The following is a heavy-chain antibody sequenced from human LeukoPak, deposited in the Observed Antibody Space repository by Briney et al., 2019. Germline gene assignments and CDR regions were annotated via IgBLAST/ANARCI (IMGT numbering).Heavy chain of an antibody. D-gene: IGHD2-2*01. J-gene: IGHJ4*02. Sequence: GGSLRLSCAASGFTFSNAWMSWVRQAPGKGLEWVGRIKSKTDGGTTDYAAPVKGRFTISRDDSKNTLYLQMNSLKTEDTAVYYCTTDAAVIDAFDIWGQGTPVTVSS. CDR2: IKSKTDGGTT. CDR3: TTDAAVIDAFDI. V-gene: IGHV3-15*01. CDR1: GFTFSNAW.